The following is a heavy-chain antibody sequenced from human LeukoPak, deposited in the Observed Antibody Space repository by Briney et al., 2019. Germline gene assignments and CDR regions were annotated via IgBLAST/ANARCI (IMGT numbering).Heavy chain of an antibody. CDR1: GFTFSSYA. Sequence: GGSLRLSCAASGFTFSSYAMHWVRQAPGKGLEWVAVISYDGSNKYYADSVKGRFTISRDNSKNTLYLQMNSLRAEDTAVYYCARDSPPYTVTTRFDYWGQGTLVTVSS. CDR3: ARDSPPYTVTTRFDY. D-gene: IGHD4-17*01. J-gene: IGHJ4*02. V-gene: IGHV3-30*04. CDR2: ISYDGSNK.